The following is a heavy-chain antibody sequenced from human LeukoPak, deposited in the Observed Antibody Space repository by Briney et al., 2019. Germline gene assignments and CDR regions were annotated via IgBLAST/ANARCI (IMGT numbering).Heavy chain of an antibody. J-gene: IGHJ3*02. CDR1: GFTFDDYA. Sequence: GGSLRLSCAASGFTFDDYAMHWVRQAPGKGLEWVSGISWNSGSIGYADSVKGRFTISRDNAKNSLYLQMNSLRAEDTAVYYCARDRTGGGDAFDIWGQGTMVTVSS. CDR3: ARDRTGGGDAFDI. CDR2: ISWNSGSI. V-gene: IGHV3-9*01. D-gene: IGHD1-1*01.